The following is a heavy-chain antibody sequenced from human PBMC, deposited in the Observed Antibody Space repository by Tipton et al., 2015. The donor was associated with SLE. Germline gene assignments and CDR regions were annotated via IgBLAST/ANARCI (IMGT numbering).Heavy chain of an antibody. J-gene: IGHJ4*02. V-gene: IGHV4-59*05. CDR3: ARVGNWSVVDY. CDR1: DGSISDYY. CDR2: MHYSGNA. Sequence: TLSLTCTVSDGSISDYYWTWIRQPAGEGPEWIGSMHYSGNAYYNPSLRSRVTISLDTSKSHFSLRVTSVTAADTSVYYCARVGNWSVVDYWGLGTLVTVSS. D-gene: IGHD5-24*01.